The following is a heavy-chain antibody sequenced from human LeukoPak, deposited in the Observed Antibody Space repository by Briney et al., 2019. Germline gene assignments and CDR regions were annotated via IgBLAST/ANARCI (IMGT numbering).Heavy chain of an antibody. CDR1: GGSFSGYY. V-gene: IGHV4-34*01. D-gene: IGHD5-12*01. Sequence: SETLSLTCAVYGGSFSGYYWSWIRQPPGKGLEWIGEINHSGSTNYNPSLKSRVTISVDTSKNQFSLKLSSVTAADTAVYYCARGPRGYSGRNLFDIWGQGTMVTVSS. CDR3: ARGPRGYSGRNLFDI. CDR2: INHSGST. J-gene: IGHJ3*02.